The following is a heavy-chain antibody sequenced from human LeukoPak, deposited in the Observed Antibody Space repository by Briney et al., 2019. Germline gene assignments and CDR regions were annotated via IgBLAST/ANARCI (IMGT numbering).Heavy chain of an antibody. CDR3: ARGGSSYYMDV. V-gene: IGHV3-66*01. CDR1: GFTFSSYA. D-gene: IGHD3-10*01. Sequence: TGGSLRLSCAASGFTFSSYAMSWVRQAPGKGLEWVSVIYSGGNTYYADSVKGRFSISRDNSKNMMYLQMNSLRAEDTALYYCARGGSSYYMDVWGKGTTVTISS. J-gene: IGHJ6*03. CDR2: IYSGGNT.